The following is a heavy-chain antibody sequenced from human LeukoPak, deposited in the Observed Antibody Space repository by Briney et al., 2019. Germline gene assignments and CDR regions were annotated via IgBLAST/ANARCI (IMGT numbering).Heavy chain of an antibody. V-gene: IGHV1-2*02. CDR3: ARDLSYGNWFDP. CDR1: GYTFTGYY. CDR2: INPNSGGT. D-gene: IGHD4-17*01. Sequence: GASVKVSCKASGYTFTGYYMHWVRQAPGQGLEWMGWINPNSGGTNYAQKFQGMVTMTRDTSISTAYMELSRPRSDDTAVYYCARDLSYGNWFDPWGQGTLVTVSS. J-gene: IGHJ5*02.